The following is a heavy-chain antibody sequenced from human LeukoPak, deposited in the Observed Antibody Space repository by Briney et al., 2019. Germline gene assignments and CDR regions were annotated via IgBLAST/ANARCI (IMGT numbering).Heavy chain of an antibody. J-gene: IGHJ6*02. Sequence: SVKVSCKASGGTFSSYAISWVRQAPGQGLEWMGRIVPILGIANYAQKFQGRVTITADKSTSTAYMELSSLRSEDTAVYYCVVVAAAPYYGMDVWGQGTTVTVSS. V-gene: IGHV1-69*04. CDR3: VVVAAAPYYGMDV. CDR1: GGTFSSYA. D-gene: IGHD2-15*01. CDR2: IVPILGIA.